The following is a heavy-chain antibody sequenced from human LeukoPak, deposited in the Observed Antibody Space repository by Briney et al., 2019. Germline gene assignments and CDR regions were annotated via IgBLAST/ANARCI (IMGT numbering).Heavy chain of an antibody. V-gene: IGHV1-69*13. Sequence: SVKVSCKASGGTFSSYAISWVRQAPGQGLEWMGGIIPIFGTANYAQKFQGRVTITADESTSTAYVELSSLGSEDTAVYYCARSRYCSGGSCYSVYFDYWGQGTLVTVSS. J-gene: IGHJ4*02. D-gene: IGHD2-15*01. CDR2: IIPIFGTA. CDR1: GGTFSSYA. CDR3: ARSRYCSGGSCYSVYFDY.